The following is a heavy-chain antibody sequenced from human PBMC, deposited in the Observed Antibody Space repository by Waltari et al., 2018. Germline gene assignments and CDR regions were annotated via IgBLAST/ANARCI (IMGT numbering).Heavy chain of an antibody. CDR2: MNWNGCST. CDR3: AREVWAYDAFDI. J-gene: IGHJ3*02. D-gene: IGHD1-26*01. Sequence: EVQLVESGGGVVRPGGSLRLSCAASVFTFDDYGMSWVRQAPGKGRGWGDGMNWNGCSTGYADSVKGRFTSSRDNAKNSLYLQMNSLRAEDTALYYCAREVWAYDAFDIWGQGTMVTVSS. CDR1: VFTFDDYG. V-gene: IGHV3-20*04.